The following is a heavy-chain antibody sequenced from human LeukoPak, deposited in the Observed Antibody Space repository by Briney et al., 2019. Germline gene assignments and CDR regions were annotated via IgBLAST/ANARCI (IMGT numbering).Heavy chain of an antibody. V-gene: IGHV3-48*01. Sequence: GGSLRLSCAASGFTFSSYSMNWVRQAPGKGLEWVSYISSSSSTIYYADSVKGRFTISRDNAKNSLYLQMNSLRAEDTAVYYCARERYDSPHDYWGQGTLVTVSS. CDR2: ISSSSSTI. CDR3: ARERYDSPHDY. J-gene: IGHJ4*02. CDR1: GFTFSSYS. D-gene: IGHD3-22*01.